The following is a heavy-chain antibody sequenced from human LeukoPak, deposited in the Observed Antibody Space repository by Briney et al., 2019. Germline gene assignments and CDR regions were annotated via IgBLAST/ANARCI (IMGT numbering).Heavy chain of an antibody. V-gene: IGHV3-53*01. J-gene: IGHJ3*02. D-gene: IGHD3-22*01. CDR3: ARVLGGTMIVVVNADDAFDI. Sequence: GGSLRLSCAASGFTVSSNYMSWVRQAPGKGLEWVSVIYSGGSTYYADFVKGRFTISRDNSKNTLYLQMNSLRAEDTAVYYCARVLGGTMIVVVNADDAFDIWGQGTMVTVSS. CDR2: IYSGGST. CDR1: GFTVSSNY.